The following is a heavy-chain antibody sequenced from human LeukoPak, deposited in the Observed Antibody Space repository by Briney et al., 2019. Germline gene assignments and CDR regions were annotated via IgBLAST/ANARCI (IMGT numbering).Heavy chain of an antibody. CDR2: ISSSSSYI. Sequence: GGSLRLSCAASGFTFSSYSMNWVRQAPGKGLEWVSSISSSSSYIYYADSVKGRFTISRDNAKNSLYLQMNSLRAEDTAVYYCARDPSQLASYYDFWSAGGGFDYWGQGTLVTVSS. CDR3: ARDPSQLASYYDFWSAGGGFDY. V-gene: IGHV3-21*01. CDR1: GFTFSSYS. J-gene: IGHJ4*02. D-gene: IGHD3-3*01.